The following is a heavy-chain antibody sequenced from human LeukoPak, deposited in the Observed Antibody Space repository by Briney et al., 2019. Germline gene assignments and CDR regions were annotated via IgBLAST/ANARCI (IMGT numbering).Heavy chain of an antibody. V-gene: IGHV3-21*01. D-gene: IGHD2-2*01. CDR3: ARFCSSTSCYDY. CDR2: ISSSSSYI. Sequence: GGSLRLSCAASGFTFSSYSMNWVRQAPGKGLEWVSSISSSSSYIYYAGSVKGRFTISRDNAKNSLYLQMNSLRAEDTAVYYCARFCSSTSCYDYWGQGTLVTVSS. CDR1: GFTFSSYS. J-gene: IGHJ4*02.